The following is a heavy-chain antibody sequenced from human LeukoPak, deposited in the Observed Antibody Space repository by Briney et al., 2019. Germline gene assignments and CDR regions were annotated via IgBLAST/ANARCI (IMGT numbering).Heavy chain of an antibody. V-gene: IGHV4-34*01. D-gene: IGHD2-2*01. CDR2: INHSGST. J-gene: IGHJ4*02. CDR3: ARGQYPKW. CDR1: GGSFSGYY. Sequence: SETLSLTCAVYGGSFSGYYWSWIRQPPGKGLEWIGEINHSGSTNYNPSLKSRVTISGDTSKIQFSLKLSSVTAADTAVYYCARGQYPKWWGQGTLVTVSS.